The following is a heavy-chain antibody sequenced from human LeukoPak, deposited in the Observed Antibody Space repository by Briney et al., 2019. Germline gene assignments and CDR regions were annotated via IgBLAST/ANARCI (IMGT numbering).Heavy chain of an antibody. Sequence: SETLSLTCTVSGGSISSYYWSWIRQPPGKGLEWIGYIYTSGSTNYNPSLKSRVTISVDTSKNQFSLKLSSVTAADTAVYYCARCVGDNWFDPWGQGTLVTVSS. CDR1: GGSISSYY. CDR3: ARCVGDNWFDP. V-gene: IGHV4-4*09. D-gene: IGHD3-16*01. CDR2: IYTSGST. J-gene: IGHJ5*02.